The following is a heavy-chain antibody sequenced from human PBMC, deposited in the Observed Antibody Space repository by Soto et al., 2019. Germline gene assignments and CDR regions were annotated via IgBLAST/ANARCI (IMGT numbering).Heavy chain of an antibody. J-gene: IGHJ6*02. V-gene: IGHV3-11*01. CDR1: GFMFSYHY. CDR3: AREKGSWSLGLYSSYHSMDV. Sequence: GGSLRLSCAASGFMFSYHYMTWIRQAPGKGLERVSYISNSGHIINSADSVRGRFTISRDNAKNSLYLEMNSLISEDTAVYYCAREKGSWSLGLYSSYHSMDVWGPGTTVTVSS. CDR2: ISNSGHII. D-gene: IGHD3-10*01.